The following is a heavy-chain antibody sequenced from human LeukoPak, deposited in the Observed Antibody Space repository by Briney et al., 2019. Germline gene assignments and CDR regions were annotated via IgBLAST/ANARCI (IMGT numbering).Heavy chain of an antibody. Sequence: SETLSLTCAVYGGSFSGYYWSWIRQPPWKGLEWIGEINHSGSTNYNPSLKSRVTISVDTSKNQFSLKLSSVTAADTAVYYCARLINYGYPFPDYWGQGTLVTVSS. CDR1: GGSFSGYY. CDR3: ARLINYGYPFPDY. CDR2: INHSGST. D-gene: IGHD5-18*01. J-gene: IGHJ4*02. V-gene: IGHV4-34*01.